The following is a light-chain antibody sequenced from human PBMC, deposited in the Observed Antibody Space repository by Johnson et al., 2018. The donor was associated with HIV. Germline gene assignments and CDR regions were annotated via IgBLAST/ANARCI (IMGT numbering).Light chain of an antibody. V-gene: IGLV1-51*02. CDR3: GTWDSSLSAV. CDR2: ENN. CDR1: SSNIGNNY. Sequence: QSVLTQPPSVSAAPGQKVTISCSGSSSNIGNNYVSWYQQLPGTAPKLLIYENNKRPSGIPDRFSGCKSGTSATLGITGLQTGDEADYYCGTWDSSLSAVFGTGTKVTVL. J-gene: IGLJ1*01.